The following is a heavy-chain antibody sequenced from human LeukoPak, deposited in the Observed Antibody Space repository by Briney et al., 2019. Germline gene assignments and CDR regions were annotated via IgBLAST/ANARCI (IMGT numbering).Heavy chain of an antibody. CDR1: GFTLRSYS. V-gene: IGHV3-15*01. CDR3: TTEDPH. Sequence: NSGGSLRLSCAASGFTLRSYSMNWVRQAPGKGLEWVGRIKSKTDSGTTDYAAPVKGRFTISRDDSKNTLYLQMNSLKTEDTAVYYCTTEDPHWGQGTLVTVSS. J-gene: IGHJ4*02. CDR2: IKSKTDSGTT.